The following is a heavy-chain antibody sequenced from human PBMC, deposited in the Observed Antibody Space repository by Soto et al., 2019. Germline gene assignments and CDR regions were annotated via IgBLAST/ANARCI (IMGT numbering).Heavy chain of an antibody. CDR3: ARSLLTSSWYAGS. V-gene: IGHV4-38-2*01. Sequence: SETLSLTCVVSGYSISSGYYWGWIRQPRGKGLEWIGSIYHSGTTYYNPSLKSRVTISLDTSRNQFSLKLTSVTAADTAVYYCARSLLTSSWYAGSWGQGTLVTVSS. CDR2: IYHSGTT. D-gene: IGHD6-13*01. CDR1: GYSISSGYY. J-gene: IGHJ5*02.